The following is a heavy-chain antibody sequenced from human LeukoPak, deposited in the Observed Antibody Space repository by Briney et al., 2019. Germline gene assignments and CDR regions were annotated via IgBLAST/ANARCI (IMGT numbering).Heavy chain of an antibody. D-gene: IGHD2-21*02. CDR2: ISAYSGNT. CDR1: GYTFTSYG. V-gene: IGHV1-18*01. Sequence: ASVEVSCKASGYTFTSYGISWVRQAPGQGLEWMAWISAYSGNTKYAQKIQGRVTMTTDTSTSTAYMELRSLRSDDTAVYYCARDAVSTVTAGGIDYWGQGTLVTVSS. CDR3: ARDAVSTVTAGGIDY. J-gene: IGHJ4*02.